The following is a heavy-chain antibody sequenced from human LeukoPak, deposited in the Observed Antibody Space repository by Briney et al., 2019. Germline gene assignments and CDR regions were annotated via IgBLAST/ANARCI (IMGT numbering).Heavy chain of an antibody. CDR1: GFTFSSYW. V-gene: IGHV3-7*01. J-gene: IGHJ4*02. CDR2: IKQDGSEK. Sequence: PGGSLRLSCAASGFTFSSYWMSWVRQAPGKGLGWVANIKQDGSEKYYVDSVKGRFTISRDNAKNSLYLQMNSLRAEDTAVYYCATRFCSGWYCPDSNFDYWGQGTLVTVSS. D-gene: IGHD6-19*01. CDR3: ATRFCSGWYCPDSNFDY.